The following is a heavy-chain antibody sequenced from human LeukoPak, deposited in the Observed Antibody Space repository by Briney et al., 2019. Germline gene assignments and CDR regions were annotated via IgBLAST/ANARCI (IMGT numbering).Heavy chain of an antibody. D-gene: IGHD1-1*01. J-gene: IGHJ2*01. Sequence: GGSLRLSCAASGFTFNNYAMIWVRQAPGKGLEWVSVISGSGNSTYYADSVKGRFTISRDNYKNTLYLQMKSLRGEDTAVYHCVKDNSNWYWYFDLWGRGTLVTVSS. V-gene: IGHV3-23*01. CDR1: GFTFNNYA. CDR3: VKDNSNWYWYFDL. CDR2: ISGSGNST.